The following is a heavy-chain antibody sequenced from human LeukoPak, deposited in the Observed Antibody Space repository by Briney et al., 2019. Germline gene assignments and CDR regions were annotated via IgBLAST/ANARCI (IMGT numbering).Heavy chain of an antibody. J-gene: IGHJ1*01. CDR1: GYTFTSYG. D-gene: IGHD4-17*01. CDR3: ARSRGDYRAAEYFQY. V-gene: IGHV1-18*01. Sequence: ASVKVSCKASGYTFTSYGISWVRQAPGQGLEWMGWISAYNGNTNYAQKLQGRVTMTTDTSTSTAYMELRSLRSDDTAVYYCARSRGDYRAAEYFQYWGQGTLVTVSS. CDR2: ISAYNGNT.